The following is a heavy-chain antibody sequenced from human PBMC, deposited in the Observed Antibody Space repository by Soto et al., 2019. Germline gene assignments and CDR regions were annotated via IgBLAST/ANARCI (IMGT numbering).Heavy chain of an antibody. V-gene: IGHV3-21*01. CDR2: ISSSSSYI. D-gene: IGHD5-12*01. Sequence: EVQLVESGGGLVKPGGSLRLSCAAYGVTFSSYSMNWVRQAPGKGLEWVSSISSSSSYIYYADSVKGRFTISRDNAKNSLYLPMNSLRAEYTAVYYCARVSWISGTNHYAMDVWGQGTKVTVSS. J-gene: IGHJ6*02. CDR1: GVTFSSYS. CDR3: ARVSWISGTNHYAMDV.